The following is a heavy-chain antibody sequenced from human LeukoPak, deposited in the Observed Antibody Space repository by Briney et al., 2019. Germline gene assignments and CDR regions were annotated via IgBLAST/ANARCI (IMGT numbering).Heavy chain of an antibody. J-gene: IGHJ4*02. V-gene: IGHV4-34*01. CDR3: ARRPRYSSGWYYFDS. Sequence: SETLSLTCAVYGGSFSGDYWNWIRQPPGKGLEWIGEINHSGSTNSNPSLKSRVTISVARSKNQFSLKLSSVTAADTAVYYCARRPRYSSGWYYFDSWGQGTLVTVSS. CDR1: GGSFSGDY. D-gene: IGHD6-19*01. CDR2: INHSGST.